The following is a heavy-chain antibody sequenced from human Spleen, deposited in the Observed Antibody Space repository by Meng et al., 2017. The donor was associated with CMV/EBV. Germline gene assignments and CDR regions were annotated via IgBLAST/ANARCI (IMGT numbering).Heavy chain of an antibody. Sequence: GFSLSTSGMGVSWIRQSPGKALEWLALIYWDDDKRYSPSLKSRLTITKDTSKNQVVLTMTNMDPVDTATYYCAHRDYCSGGTCTFDYWGQGTLVTVSS. V-gene: IGHV2-5*08. CDR3: AHRDYCSGGTCTFDY. J-gene: IGHJ4*02. D-gene: IGHD2-15*01. CDR2: IYWDDDK. CDR1: GFSLSTSGMG.